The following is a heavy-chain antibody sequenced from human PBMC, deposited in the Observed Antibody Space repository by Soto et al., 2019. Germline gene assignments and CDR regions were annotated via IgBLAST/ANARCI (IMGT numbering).Heavy chain of an antibody. CDR3: VRSYPYYYFWGGGAREGYFFGMDV. CDR1: TFTFSAYW. CDR2: IKGDGSGK. D-gene: IGHD3-3*01. Sequence: EVQLVESVGGLVQPGGSLRLSCAASTFTFSAYWMTWVRQAPGKGLEWVAYIKGDGSGKYYVDSVKGRFTISRDNAKDSLNLQMDGLRAVDTAVYYCVRSYPYYYFWGGGAREGYFFGMDVWGQGTTVTVSS. J-gene: IGHJ6*02. V-gene: IGHV3-7*01.